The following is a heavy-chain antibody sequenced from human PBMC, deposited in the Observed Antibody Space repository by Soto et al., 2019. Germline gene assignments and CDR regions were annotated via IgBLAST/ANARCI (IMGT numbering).Heavy chain of an antibody. CDR2: IIPIFGTE. CDR1: GGTFSSQS. V-gene: IGHV1-69*01. CDR3: STSVYCSTTRCYYYYGLDV. D-gene: IGHD2-2*01. J-gene: IGHJ6*02. Sequence: QVQLVQSGAEVKKPGSSVKVSCKVSGGTFSSQSINWERQAPGQGPEWMGGIIPIFGTENYAQKFQGRVTITADESTSTAYMELSSLTSEDTALYYCSTSVYCSTTRCYYYYGLDVWGQGTTVIVSS.